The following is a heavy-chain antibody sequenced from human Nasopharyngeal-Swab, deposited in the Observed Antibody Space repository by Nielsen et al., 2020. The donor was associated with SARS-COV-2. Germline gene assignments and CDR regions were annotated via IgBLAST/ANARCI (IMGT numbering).Heavy chain of an antibody. D-gene: IGHD3-22*01. J-gene: IGHJ3*02. CDR2: IYYSGST. V-gene: IGHV4-31*03. Sequence: SETLSLTCTVSGGSISSGGYYWSWIRQHPGKGLEWIGYIYYSGSTYCNPSLKSRVTISVDTSKNQFSLKLSSVTAADTAVYYCARTYYDSSGIKDAFDIWGQGTMVTVSS. CDR3: ARTYYDSSGIKDAFDI. CDR1: GGSISSGGYY.